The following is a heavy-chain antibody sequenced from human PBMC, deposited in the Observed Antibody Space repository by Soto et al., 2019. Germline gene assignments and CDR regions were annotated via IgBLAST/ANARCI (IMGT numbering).Heavy chain of an antibody. CDR3: ARGVAAAGKPPGSYYYYGMDV. CDR1: GGTFSSYA. CDR2: IIPIFGTA. Sequence: ASVKVSCKASGGTFSSYAISWVRQAPGQGLEWMGGIIPIFGTANYAQKFQGRVTITADESTSTAYMELSSLRSEDTAVYYCARGVAAAGKPPGSYYYYGMDVWGQGTTVTVSS. J-gene: IGHJ6*02. V-gene: IGHV1-69*13. D-gene: IGHD6-13*01.